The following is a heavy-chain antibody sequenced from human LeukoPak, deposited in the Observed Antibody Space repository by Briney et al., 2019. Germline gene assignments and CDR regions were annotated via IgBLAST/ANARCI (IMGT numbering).Heavy chain of an antibody. V-gene: IGHV4-39*07. CDR1: GFTFSSYW. CDR2: IYYSGST. D-gene: IGHD1-1*01. CDR3: AKQYTHWNPFAG. Sequence: PGGSLRLSCAASGFTFSSYWMSWIRQPPGKGLEWIGSIYYSGSTYCNPSLKSRVTISVDTSKNQFSLKLSSVTAADTAVYYCAKQYTHWNPFAGWGQGTLVTVSS. J-gene: IGHJ4*02.